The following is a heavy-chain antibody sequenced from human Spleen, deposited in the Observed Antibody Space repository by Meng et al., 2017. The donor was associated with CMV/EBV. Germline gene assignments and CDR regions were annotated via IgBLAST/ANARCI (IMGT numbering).Heavy chain of an antibody. CDR2: GDPEDGET. Sequence: KISRRVSGYTFSDYKIHWVQQAPGKGLEWMGLGDPEDGETTYAEKFLGRITITADTSTDTAYLELTYLRSEDTAVYFCATAYQQLGYWGQGTLVTVSS. J-gene: IGHJ4*02. CDR1: GYTFSDYK. D-gene: IGHD6-13*01. CDR3: ATAYQQLGY. V-gene: IGHV1-69-2*01.